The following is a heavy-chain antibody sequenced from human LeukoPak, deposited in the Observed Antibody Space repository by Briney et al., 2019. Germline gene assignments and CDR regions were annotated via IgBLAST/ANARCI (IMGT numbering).Heavy chain of an antibody. CDR2: ISSTSSYI. V-gene: IGHV3-21*04. J-gene: IGHJ6*02. Sequence: GGSLRLSCEGSGFTFSSYTMIWVRQAPGKGLEWLTSISSTSSYIYYADSVKGRFTISRDNAKNSLYLQMNSLRAEDTAVYYCARDAGGMDVWGQGTTVTVSS. CDR3: ARDAGGMDV. CDR1: GFTFSSYT.